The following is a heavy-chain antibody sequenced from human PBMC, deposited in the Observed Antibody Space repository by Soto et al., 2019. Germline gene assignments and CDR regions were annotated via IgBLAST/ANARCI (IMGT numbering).Heavy chain of an antibody. J-gene: IGHJ3*02. CDR2: IIPIFGTA. CDR3: ARDQTNYDFWSGYFLVPDAFDI. V-gene: IGHV1-69*13. Sequence: GASVKVSCKASGGTFSSYAISWVRQAPGQGLEWMGGIIPIFGTANYAQKFQGRVTITADESTSTAYMELSSLRSEDTAVYYCARDQTNYDFWSGYFLVPDAFDIWGQGTMVTVSS. CDR1: GGTFSSYA. D-gene: IGHD3-3*01.